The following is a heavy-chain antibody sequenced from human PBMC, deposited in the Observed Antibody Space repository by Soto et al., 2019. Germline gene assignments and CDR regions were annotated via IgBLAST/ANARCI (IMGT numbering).Heavy chain of an antibody. J-gene: IGHJ6*02. D-gene: IGHD3-3*01. CDR2: IIPIFGTA. Sequence: QVQLVQSGAEVKKPVSSVKVSCKASGGTFSSYAISWVRQAPGQGLEWMGGIIPIFGTANYAQKFQGRVTITADKSTSTAYMERSSLRTEDTAVDYWAGSTICGVDKSYYDGMDGWGQGTTVTVSS. CDR3: AGSTICGVDKSYYDGMDG. V-gene: IGHV1-69*06. CDR1: GGTFSSYA.